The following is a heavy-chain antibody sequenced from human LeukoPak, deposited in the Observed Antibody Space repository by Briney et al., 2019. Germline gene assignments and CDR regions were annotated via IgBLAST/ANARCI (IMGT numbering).Heavy chain of an antibody. CDR3: ARGGSGGGRTFDI. CDR1: GFTFSSYS. J-gene: IGHJ3*02. V-gene: IGHV3-21*01. CDR2: ISSSSSYI. Sequence: PGGSLRLSCAASGFTFSSYSMNWVRQAPGKGLEWVSSISSSSSYIYYADSVKGRFTISRDNAKNSLYLQMNSLRAEDTAVYYCARGGSGGGRTFDIWGQGTMVTVSS. D-gene: IGHD3-10*01.